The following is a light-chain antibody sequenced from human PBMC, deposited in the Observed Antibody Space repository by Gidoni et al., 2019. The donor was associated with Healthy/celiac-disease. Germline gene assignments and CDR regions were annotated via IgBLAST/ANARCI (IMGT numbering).Light chain of an antibody. J-gene: IGKJ4*01. Sequence: DIQITQSPSYLSASVGDRVTITCQASQDISNYLNWYQQKTGKAPKLLIYDAYNLETGVPSRFSGSGSGTDFTFTISSLQPEDIATYYCQQYDNXXQTFXGXTKVEXK. CDR3: QQYDNXXQT. CDR2: DAY. CDR1: QDISNY. V-gene: IGKV1-33*01.